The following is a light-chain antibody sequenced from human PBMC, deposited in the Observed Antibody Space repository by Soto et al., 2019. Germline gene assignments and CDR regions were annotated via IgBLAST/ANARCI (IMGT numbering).Light chain of an antibody. Sequence: DIQMTQTTSTLSASVGDNGTISRRASQNINSWLAWYQQKPGKAPHLLIYKASNLQSGVPSRFSGSGSGTEFTLTISSLQPDDFATYYCQQYRSYWTFGQGTKVDI. V-gene: IGKV1-5*03. J-gene: IGKJ1*01. CDR3: QQYRSYWT. CDR2: KAS. CDR1: QNINSW.